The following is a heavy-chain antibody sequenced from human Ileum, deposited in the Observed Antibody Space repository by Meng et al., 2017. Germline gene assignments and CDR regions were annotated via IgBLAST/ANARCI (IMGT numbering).Heavy chain of an antibody. CDR1: GFSLNTVGVG. J-gene: IGHJ5*02. Sequence: FNLTESGPTLVEPTETLTLTFTFSGFSLNTVGVGVGWIRQPPGKALEWLALIYWDDEYRYSPSLRSRLTITKDTSRNQVVLRMTNVAPVDAGTYYCVHRLVAAQHWFDPWGQGTLVTVSS. CDR3: VHRLVAAQHWFDP. CDR2: IYWDDEY. D-gene: IGHD6-6*01. V-gene: IGHV2-5*02.